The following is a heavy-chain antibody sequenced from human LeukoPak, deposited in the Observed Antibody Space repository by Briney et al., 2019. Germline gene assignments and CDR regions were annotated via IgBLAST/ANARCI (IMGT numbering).Heavy chain of an antibody. V-gene: IGHV4-34*01. CDR1: SGSFSAYY. Sequence: SETLSLTCAVYSGSFSAYYWSWIRQPPGKGLEWIGEINHSGSTNYNPSLRSRVTISVDTSKNQFSLKLNSVTAADTAVYYCARRLRMFRGVPFDYWGQGTLVTVSS. CDR2: INHSGST. J-gene: IGHJ4*02. D-gene: IGHD3-10*01. CDR3: ARRLRMFRGVPFDY.